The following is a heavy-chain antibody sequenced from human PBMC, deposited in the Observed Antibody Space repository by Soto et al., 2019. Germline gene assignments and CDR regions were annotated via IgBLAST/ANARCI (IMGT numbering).Heavy chain of an antibody. J-gene: IGHJ6*02. CDR1: EYTFTSYY. V-gene: IGHV1-46*01. CDR3: ASGRPGATPLYYYAMDV. Sequence: GXAEKGSLKASEYTFTSYYMHLVRQAPGQGLEWMGIINPSGSSTSYAQNFQGRVTMTRDTSTSTVYMELSSLRSEDTADYYCASGRPGATPLYYYAMDVWGQGTTVTVSS. CDR2: INPSGSST. D-gene: IGHD1-26*01.